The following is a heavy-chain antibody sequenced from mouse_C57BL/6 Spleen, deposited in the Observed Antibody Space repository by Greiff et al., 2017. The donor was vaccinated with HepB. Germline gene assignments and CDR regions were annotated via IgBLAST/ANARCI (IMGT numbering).Heavy chain of an antibody. J-gene: IGHJ4*01. Sequence: QVQLQQPGTELVKPGASVKLSCKASGYTFTSYWMHWVKQRPGQGLEWIGNINPSNGGTNYNEKFKSKATLTVVKSSSTAYMQLSSLTSEDSAVYNCARDDGYYVGAMDYWGQGTSVTVSS. V-gene: IGHV1-53*01. D-gene: IGHD2-3*01. CDR2: INPSNGGT. CDR1: GYTFTSYW. CDR3: ARDDGYYVGAMDY.